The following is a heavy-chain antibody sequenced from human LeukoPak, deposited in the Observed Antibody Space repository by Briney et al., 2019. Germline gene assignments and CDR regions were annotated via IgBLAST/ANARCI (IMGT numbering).Heavy chain of an antibody. Sequence: ASVKVSCKASGGTFSSYAISWVRQAPGQGLEWMGRIIPIFGTANYAQKFQGRVTTTTDESTSTAYMELSSLRSEDTAVYYCAREWYGQAFDIWGQGTMVTVSS. CDR3: AREWYGQAFDI. D-gene: IGHD2-15*01. CDR2: IIPIFGTA. V-gene: IGHV1-69*05. CDR1: GGTFSSYA. J-gene: IGHJ3*02.